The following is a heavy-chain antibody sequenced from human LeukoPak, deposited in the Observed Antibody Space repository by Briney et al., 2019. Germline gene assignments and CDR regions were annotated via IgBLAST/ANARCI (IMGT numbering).Heavy chain of an antibody. D-gene: IGHD3-22*01. CDR2: TGRHT. CDR3: AKSWRSYDTSNYYAFDL. Sequence: GGSLRLSCEASGISIRDNYMTWIRQTPGKGLEWVSSTGRHTNYADSVEGRFTISRDNSKSTLYLQMDSLRAEDTAIYYCAKSWRSYDTSNYYAFDLWGQGTMVTVSS. CDR1: GISIRDNY. J-gene: IGHJ3*01. V-gene: IGHV3-53*01.